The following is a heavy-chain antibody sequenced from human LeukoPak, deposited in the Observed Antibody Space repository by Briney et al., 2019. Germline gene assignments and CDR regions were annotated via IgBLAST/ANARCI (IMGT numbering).Heavy chain of an antibody. D-gene: IGHD2-2*01. Sequence: GGSLRLSCAASGFTFSSYAMSWVRQAPGKGLEWVSAIGGSGGSTYYADSVKGRFTISRDNSKNTLYLQMNSLRAEDTAVYYCAKGALDVVVPAAIDYWGQGTLVTVSS. J-gene: IGHJ4*02. CDR3: AKGALDVVVPAAIDY. CDR1: GFTFSSYA. CDR2: IGGSGGST. V-gene: IGHV3-23*01.